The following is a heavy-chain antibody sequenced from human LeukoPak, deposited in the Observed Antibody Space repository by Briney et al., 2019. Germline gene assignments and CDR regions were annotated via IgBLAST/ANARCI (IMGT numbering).Heavy chain of an antibody. CDR3: ARVRIAAAAATFDY. CDR2: ISYDGSNK. V-gene: IGHV3-30*04. CDR1: GFAFSSYA. Sequence: GGSLRLSCAATGFAFSSYAMHWVRQAPGKGLEWVAVISYDGSNKYYADSVKGRFTISRDNSKNTLYLQMNSLRAEDTAVYYCARVRIAAAAATFDYWGQGTLVTVSS. D-gene: IGHD6-13*01. J-gene: IGHJ4*02.